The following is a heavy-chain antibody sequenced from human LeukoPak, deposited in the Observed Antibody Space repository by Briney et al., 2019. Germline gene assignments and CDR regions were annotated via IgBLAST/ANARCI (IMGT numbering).Heavy chain of an antibody. CDR1: GYIFTSYY. CDR2: INPSVGST. CDR3: AKESLRDGSGSSYFDY. Sequence: ASVKVSCKASGYIFTSYYIHWVRQAPGQGLEWMGIINPSVGSTTHAQKFQGRVTMTRDTSTSTVYMELSRLRSEDTAVYYCAKESLRDGSGSSYFDYWGQGTLVTVSS. V-gene: IGHV1-46*01. J-gene: IGHJ4*02. D-gene: IGHD3-10*01.